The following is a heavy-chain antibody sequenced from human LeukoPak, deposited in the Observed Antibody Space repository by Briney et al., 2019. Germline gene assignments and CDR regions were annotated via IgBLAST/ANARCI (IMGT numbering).Heavy chain of an antibody. Sequence: GESLKTSCKGSGYSFTSYWIGWVRQMPGKGLEWMGIIYPGDSDTRYSPSFQGQVTISADKSISTAYLQWSSLKASDTAMYYCASSSSGSYEWIWFDPWGQGTLVTVSS. CDR1: GYSFTSYW. CDR3: ASSSSGSYEWIWFDP. CDR2: IYPGDSDT. V-gene: IGHV5-51*01. J-gene: IGHJ5*02. D-gene: IGHD1-26*01.